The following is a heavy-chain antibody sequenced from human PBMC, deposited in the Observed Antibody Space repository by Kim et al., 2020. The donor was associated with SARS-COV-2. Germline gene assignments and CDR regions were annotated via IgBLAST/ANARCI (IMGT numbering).Heavy chain of an antibody. Sequence: GGSLRLSCAVSGFAFYSYNMNWVRQAPGKGLEWVASISTSSNYIYYADSAKGRFTISRDNAKKSLYLEMSSLRAEDTAVYYCARVGGSNYPSSGPVEYWGQGTLVTVYS. J-gene: IGHJ4*02. V-gene: IGHV3-21*01. D-gene: IGHD1-26*01. CDR1: GFAFYSYN. CDR3: ARVGGSNYPSSGPVEY. CDR2: ISTSSNYI.